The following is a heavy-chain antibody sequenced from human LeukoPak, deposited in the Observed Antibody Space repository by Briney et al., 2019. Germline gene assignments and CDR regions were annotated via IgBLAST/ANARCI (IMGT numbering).Heavy chain of an antibody. CDR3: AKDMSPPYYDFWSGYFGMDV. J-gene: IGHJ6*02. CDR2: ISSSSSYI. V-gene: IGHV3-21*04. CDR1: GFTFSSYS. D-gene: IGHD3-3*01. Sequence: GGSLRLSCAASGFTFSSYSMNWVRQAPGKGLEWVSSISSSSSYIYYADSVKGRFTISRDNAKNSLYLQMNSLRAEDTALYYCAKDMSPPYYDFWSGYFGMDVWGQGTTVTVSS.